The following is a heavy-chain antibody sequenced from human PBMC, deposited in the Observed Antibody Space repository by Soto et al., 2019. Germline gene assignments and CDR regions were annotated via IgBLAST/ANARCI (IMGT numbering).Heavy chain of an antibody. J-gene: IGHJ4*02. V-gene: IGHV4-34*01. D-gene: IGHD3-16*01. CDR1: AGSFSGYY. Sequence: SETMSLPCAVYAGSFSGYYWSWIRQPPWNGLEWIGEINHSGSTNYNPSLKSRVTVSVDTSKNQFSLKLSSMTAADTAVYYCARRRSQYVLVEYFDYWGQGSLVTVSS. CDR3: ARRRSQYVLVEYFDY. CDR2: INHSGST.